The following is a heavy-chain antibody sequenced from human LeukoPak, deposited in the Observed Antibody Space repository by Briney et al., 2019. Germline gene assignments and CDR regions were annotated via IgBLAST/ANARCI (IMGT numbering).Heavy chain of an antibody. J-gene: IGHJ4*02. CDR3: AKGRGSANSGSNY. V-gene: IGHV3-23*01. Sequence: SGGSLRLSCAASGFIFSNYAMSWVRQAPGKGLEWVSVIVGSGDSTYYADPVKGRFTISRDNSKNTLYLQMNSLSAEDTAVYYCAKGRGSANSGSNYWGQGTQVTVSS. CDR2: IVGSGDST. D-gene: IGHD1-26*01. CDR1: GFIFSNYA.